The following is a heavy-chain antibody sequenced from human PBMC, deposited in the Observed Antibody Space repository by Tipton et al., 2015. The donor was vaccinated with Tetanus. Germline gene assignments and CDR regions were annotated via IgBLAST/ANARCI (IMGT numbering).Heavy chain of an antibody. J-gene: IGHJ5*02. CDR2: INPSGGST. V-gene: IGHV1-46*01. CDR3: ARSSIAGRWFDP. D-gene: IGHD6-6*01. Sequence: QLVQSGAEVKKPGASVKVSCKASGYTFTSYYMHWVRQAPGQGLEWMGIINPSGGSTSYAQKFQGRVTMTRDTSTSTVYVELSSLRSEDTAVYYCARSSIAGRWFDPWGQGTLVTVSS. CDR1: GYTFTSYY.